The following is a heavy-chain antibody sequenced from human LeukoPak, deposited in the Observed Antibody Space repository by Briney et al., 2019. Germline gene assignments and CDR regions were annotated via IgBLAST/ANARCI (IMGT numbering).Heavy chain of an antibody. CDR1: GFTFSSYA. J-gene: IGHJ4*02. Sequence: PGGSLRLSCAASGFTFSSYAMGWVRQAPGKGLEWVANIKQEGSERYYVDSVKGRFTISRDDAKNSLYLQMNSLRAEDTAVYYCARSTGGAFDYWGQGTLVTVSS. CDR2: IKQEGSER. V-gene: IGHV3-7*01. CDR3: ARSTGGAFDY. D-gene: IGHD2-8*02.